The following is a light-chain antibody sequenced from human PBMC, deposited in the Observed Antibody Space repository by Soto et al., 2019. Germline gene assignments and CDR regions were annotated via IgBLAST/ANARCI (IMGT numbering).Light chain of an antibody. CDR2: GAS. V-gene: IGKV3-20*01. J-gene: IGKJ1*01. Sequence: EIVVTLSPGTLSLSPGERATLSCRASQSVSSSYLAWYQQKPGQAPRLLIYGASSRATGIPARFSGSGSGTAFTLTISSLQSEDFAVYYCQQYDDWPPWTFGQGTKV. CDR1: QSVSSSY. CDR3: QQYDDWPPWT.